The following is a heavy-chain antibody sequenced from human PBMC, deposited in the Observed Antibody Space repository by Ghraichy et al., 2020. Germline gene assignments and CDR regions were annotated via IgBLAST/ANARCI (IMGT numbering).Heavy chain of an antibody. CDR3: TETYYDILTASFEP. Sequence: SETLSLTCTVSGGSISSSNYYWGWIRQPPGKGLEWIGSIYYSGSTYYSPSLKHRVTISVDTSKNQFSLRLSSVTTADTAVYYCTETYYDILTASFEPWGQGTLVLVSS. CDR1: GGSISSSNYY. J-gene: IGHJ5*02. V-gene: IGHV4-39*01. CDR2: IYYSGST. D-gene: IGHD3-9*01.